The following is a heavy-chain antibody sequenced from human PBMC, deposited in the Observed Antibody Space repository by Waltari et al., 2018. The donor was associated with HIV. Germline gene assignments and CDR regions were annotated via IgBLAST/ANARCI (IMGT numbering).Heavy chain of an antibody. CDR3: ARKVSSSSSKDNASVI. D-gene: IGHD6-6*01. CDR1: GGSLSYYY. CDR2: SCYSGGT. Sequence: QVQLQESGPGLVKPSETLSLTCTVPGGSLSYYYWSWIRQPPRNTLQGIVCSCYSGGTRYNPSLQSRVTISVDRSKNLFSLRLTSVTAADTAVYYCARKVSSSSSKDNASVIWGQGTMGTVSS. J-gene: IGHJ3*02. V-gene: IGHV4-59*01.